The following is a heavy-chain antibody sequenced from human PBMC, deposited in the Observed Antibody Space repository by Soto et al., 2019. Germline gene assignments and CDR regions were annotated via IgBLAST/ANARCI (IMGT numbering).Heavy chain of an antibody. D-gene: IGHD6-19*01. CDR1: GYTFTSYG. CDR2: ISAYNGNT. J-gene: IGHJ6*02. V-gene: IGHV1-18*01. Sequence: ASVKVSCKASGYTFTSYGISWVRQAPGQGLEWMGWISAYNGNTNYAQKLQGRVTMTTDTSTSTAYMELRSLRSDDTAVYYCARDHEQWLVHPDGMDVWGQGTTVTVSS. CDR3: ARDHEQWLVHPDGMDV.